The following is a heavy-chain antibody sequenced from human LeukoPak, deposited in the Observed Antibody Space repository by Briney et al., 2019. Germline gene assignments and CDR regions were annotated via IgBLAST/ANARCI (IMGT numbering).Heavy chain of an antibody. Sequence: SETLSLTCAVYGGSFSGYYWSWIRQPPGKGLERIGEINHSGSTNNNPSLKSRVTISVDTSKNQFSLKLSSVTAADTAVYYCARAPGGFDYWGQGTLVTVSS. J-gene: IGHJ4*02. CDR3: ARAPGGFDY. CDR1: GGSFSGYY. D-gene: IGHD3-10*01. V-gene: IGHV4-34*01. CDR2: INHSGST.